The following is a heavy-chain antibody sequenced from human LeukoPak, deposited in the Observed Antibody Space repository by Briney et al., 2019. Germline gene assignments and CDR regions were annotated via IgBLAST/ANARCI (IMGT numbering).Heavy chain of an antibody. J-gene: IGHJ4*02. V-gene: IGHV3-23*01. CDR2: IGGSGGSA. CDR1: GFTFSSYA. D-gene: IGHD3-10*01. CDR3: AKGGRSGSLMFDY. Sequence: GGSLRLSCAASGFTFSSYAMSWVRQAPGKGLEWVSAIGGSGGSAHYADSVKGRFTISRDNSKNTLYLQMNSLRAEDTAVYYCAKGGRSGSLMFDYWGQGTPVTVSS.